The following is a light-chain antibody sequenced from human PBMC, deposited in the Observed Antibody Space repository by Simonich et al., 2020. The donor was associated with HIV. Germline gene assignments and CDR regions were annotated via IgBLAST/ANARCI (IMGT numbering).Light chain of an antibody. CDR1: TGPVTSGHY. V-gene: IGLV7-46*01. CDR3: LLSYSGARV. J-gene: IGLJ3*02. CDR2: DTT. Sequence: QAVVTQEPSLTVSPGGTVTLTCGSSTGPVTSGHYPYWFQQKPDQAPRSLIYDTTNRHSWTPARFSGSLRGDKATLTLWGAQPEDEADYYCLLSYSGARVFGGGTQLTVL.